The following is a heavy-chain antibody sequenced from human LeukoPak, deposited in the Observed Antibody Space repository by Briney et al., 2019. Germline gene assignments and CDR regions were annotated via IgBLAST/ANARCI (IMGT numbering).Heavy chain of an antibody. J-gene: IGHJ3*02. V-gene: IGHV4-61*01. Sequence: IPSETLSLTCTVSGDSVSNGNYYWSWLRQPPGKALEWIGYIYYTGSTYYNPSLEGRVTISVDTSRNQFSVKLSSVTAADTAVYYCARVELHPTDDAFDIWGQGTMVTVSS. CDR2: IYYTGST. CDR3: ARVELHPTDDAFDI. D-gene: IGHD1-7*01. CDR1: GDSVSNGNYY.